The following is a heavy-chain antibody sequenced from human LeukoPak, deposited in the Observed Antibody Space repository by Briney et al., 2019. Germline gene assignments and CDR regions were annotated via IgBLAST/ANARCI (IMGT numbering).Heavy chain of an antibody. Sequence: SQTLSLTCTVSGGSISSGGYYWSWIRQHPGKGLEWIGYIYCSGSTYYNPSLKSRVTISVDTSKNQFSLKLSSVTAADTAVYYCARAGGFFSPFGYWGQGTLVTVSS. CDR1: GGSISSGGYY. CDR3: ARAGGFFSPFGY. CDR2: IYCSGST. J-gene: IGHJ4*02. D-gene: IGHD3-3*01. V-gene: IGHV4-31*03.